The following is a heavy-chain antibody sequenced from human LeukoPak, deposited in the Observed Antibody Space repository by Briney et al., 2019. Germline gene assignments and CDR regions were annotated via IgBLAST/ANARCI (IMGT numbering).Heavy chain of an antibody. CDR3: ARTDISGWSRPLDC. V-gene: IGHV3-74*01. D-gene: IGHD6-19*01. CDR1: GFTFSNYW. Sequence: PGGSLRLSCEASGFTFSNYWMHWVRQPPGKGLMWVSQISTDGSQTFYADSVKGRFTISRDNAQNTLFLQMDSLRPEDTAVYYCARTDISGWSRPLDCWGQGTLVTVSS. J-gene: IGHJ4*02. CDR2: ISTDGSQT.